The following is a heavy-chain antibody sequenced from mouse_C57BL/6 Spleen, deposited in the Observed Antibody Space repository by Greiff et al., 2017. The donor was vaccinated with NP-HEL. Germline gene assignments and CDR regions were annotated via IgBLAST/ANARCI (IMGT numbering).Heavy chain of an antibody. D-gene: IGHD3-1*01. J-gene: IGHJ2*01. CDR2: IDPETGGT. V-gene: IGHV1-15*01. CDR1: GYTFTDYE. CDR3: RRHSPDYFGY. Sequence: QVQLKESGAELVRPGASVTLSCKASGYTFTDYEMHWVKQTPVHGLEWIGAIDPETGGTAYHQKFKGKAILTADKSSRTAYLELRSLTSEDSAVDYCRRHSPDYFGYGGNGTTLTVSA.